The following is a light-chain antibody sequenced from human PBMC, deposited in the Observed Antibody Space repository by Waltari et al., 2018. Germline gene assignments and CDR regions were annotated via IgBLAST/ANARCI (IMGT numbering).Light chain of an antibody. CDR1: QRINNW. J-gene: IGKJ1*01. V-gene: IGKV1-5*01. CDR3: QQYNSFWT. CDR2: DAS. Sequence: DIQMTQSPSTLSASVEDRVTITCRASQRINNWLGWVQQKPGKAPKLLIYDASSLESGVPSRFSGSGSGTEFTLTISSLQPDDFATYYCQQYNSFWTFGQGTKVEIK.